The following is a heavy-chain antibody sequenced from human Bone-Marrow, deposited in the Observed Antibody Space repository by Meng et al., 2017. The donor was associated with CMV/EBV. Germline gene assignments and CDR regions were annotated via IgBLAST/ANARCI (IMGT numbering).Heavy chain of an antibody. CDR3: ARDRGEGNNWFDP. CDR2: VYHNGDT. J-gene: IGHJ5*02. D-gene: IGHD4-17*01. CDR1: GDSIKNINYN. V-gene: IGHV4-39*07. Sequence: PETLSLTCTFSGDSIKNINYNWGWIRQSPGKGLEWILTVYHNGDTWYNPSLKSRVTISVATSKNQFSLNLKSVTASDTAMYYCARDRGEGNNWFDPWGPGTLVTVSS.